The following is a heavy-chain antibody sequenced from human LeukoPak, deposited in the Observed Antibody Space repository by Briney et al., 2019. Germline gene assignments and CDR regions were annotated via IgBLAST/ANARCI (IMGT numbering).Heavy chain of an antibody. J-gene: IGHJ3*02. D-gene: IGHD4-17*01. Sequence: GGSLRLSCAASGFTFSSYSMNWVRQAPGKGLEWVSSISSSSSYIYYADSVKGRFTISRDNAKNSLYLQMNSLRAEDTAVYYCARDSEPTGYGDHPDAFDIWGQGTMVTVSS. CDR3: ARDSEPTGYGDHPDAFDI. V-gene: IGHV3-21*01. CDR2: ISSSSSYI. CDR1: GFTFSSYS.